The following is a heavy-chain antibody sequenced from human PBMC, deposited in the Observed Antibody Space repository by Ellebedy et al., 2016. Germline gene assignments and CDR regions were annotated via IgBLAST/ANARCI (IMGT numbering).Heavy chain of an antibody. J-gene: IGHJ1*01. CDR1: GASISNDNW. Sequence: SETLSLXXDVSGASISNDNWWSWVRQPPGKGLEWIGEIYHSGNTNYKSSLKSRVTMSLDKSKNQFSLKLTSVTAADTAIYYCARWRHEFLTDYAPTWGQGTLVTVSS. CDR3: ARWRHEFLTDYAPT. V-gene: IGHV4-4*02. CDR2: IYHSGNT. D-gene: IGHD3-9*01.